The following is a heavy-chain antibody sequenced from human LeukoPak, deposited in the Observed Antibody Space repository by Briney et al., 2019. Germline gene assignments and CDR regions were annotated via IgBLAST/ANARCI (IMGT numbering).Heavy chain of an antibody. CDR2: FSSSSSYT. Sequence: GGSLRLSCAASGFTFSDYYMSWIRQAPGKGRPWVSYFSSSSSYTNYADSVKGRFTISRDNAKNSLYLQMNSLRAEDTAVYYCARERGDTAMVFDYWGQGTLVTVSS. V-gene: IGHV3-11*06. D-gene: IGHD5-18*01. CDR1: GFTFSDYY. J-gene: IGHJ4*02. CDR3: ARERGDTAMVFDY.